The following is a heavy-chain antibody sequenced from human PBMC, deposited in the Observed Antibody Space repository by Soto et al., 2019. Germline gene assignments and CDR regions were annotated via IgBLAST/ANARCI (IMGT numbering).Heavy chain of an antibody. J-gene: IGHJ5*01. CDR2: ISYNVSNK. V-gene: IGHV3-30-3*02. CDR3: ANDGEQPLVRRRNNWSDR. CDR1: GFTFSSYA. Sequence: WGSLRLSCAASGFTFSSYAMHWVRQAPGKGLEWVAVISYNVSNKYYADSVKGRFTISRDNSKNTLYLQMNSLRAEDTAVYYCANDGEQPLVRRRNNWSDRWGQGTIVSVSA. D-gene: IGHD6-13*01.